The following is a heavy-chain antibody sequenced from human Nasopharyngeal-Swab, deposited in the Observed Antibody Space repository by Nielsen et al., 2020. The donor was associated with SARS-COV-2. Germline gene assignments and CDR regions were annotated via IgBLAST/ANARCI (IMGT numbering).Heavy chain of an antibody. CDR1: GFSLSTSKVG. J-gene: IGHJ4*02. CDR2: LYWDDDN. Sequence: SGPTLVKPSQTLTPTCTFSGFSLSTSKVGVSWVRQLPGKALEWLALLYWDDDNRYNPSLKNRITITRDTSKNQVVLTMTNMDTVDTATYYCVHSTGWRLDYWGQGTLVTVSS. V-gene: IGHV2-5*02. D-gene: IGHD6-19*01. CDR3: VHSTGWRLDY.